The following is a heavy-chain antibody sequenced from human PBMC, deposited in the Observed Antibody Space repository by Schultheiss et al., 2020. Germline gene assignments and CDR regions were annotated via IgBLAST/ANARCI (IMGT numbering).Heavy chain of an antibody. CDR2: ISSSSSYT. V-gene: IGHV3-21*05. Sequence: GGSMRLSCAASGFTFSTYGMHWVRQAPGKGLEWVSYISSSSSYTNYADSVKGRFTISRDNAKNSLYLQMNSLRAEDTAVYYCARDLAIAADYGMDVWGQGTTVTVSS. J-gene: IGHJ6*02. CDR1: GFTFSTYG. D-gene: IGHD6-13*01. CDR3: ARDLAIAADYGMDV.